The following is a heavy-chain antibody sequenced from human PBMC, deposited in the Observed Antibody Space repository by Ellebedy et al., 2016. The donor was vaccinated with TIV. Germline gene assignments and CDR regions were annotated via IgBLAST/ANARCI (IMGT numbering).Heavy chain of an antibody. V-gene: IGHV6-1*01. CDR3: TREELIWDLTCYYFDY. CDR1: GDSVSSNSAA. D-gene: IGHD1-7*01. Sequence: SQTLSLTCDISGDSVSSNSAAWNWIRQSPSRGLEWLGRTYYRSKWFNDYAESVQGRITINPDTSKNQFSLYLESVTPEDTAVYYCTREELIWDLTCYYFDYWGQGTLVTVSS. J-gene: IGHJ4*02. CDR2: TYYRSKWFN.